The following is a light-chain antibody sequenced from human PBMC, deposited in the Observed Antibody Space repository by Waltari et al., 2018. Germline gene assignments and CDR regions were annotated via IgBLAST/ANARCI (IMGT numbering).Light chain of an antibody. Sequence: QSALTQPASVSGSPGQSITISCPGLSSDVKNYNFVSWYQQHPGKAPKLMIYEGTKRPSGVSNRFSGSKSGNTASLTISGLQAEDEADYYCCSYAGSVVFGGGTKLTVL. CDR3: CSYAGSVV. J-gene: IGLJ2*01. CDR1: SSDVKNYNF. V-gene: IGLV2-23*01. CDR2: EGT.